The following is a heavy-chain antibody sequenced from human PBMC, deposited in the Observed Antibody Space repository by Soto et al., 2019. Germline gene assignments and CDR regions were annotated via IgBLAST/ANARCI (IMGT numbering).Heavy chain of an antibody. Sequence: SETLSLTCAVYGGSFSGYYWSWIRQPPGKGLEWIGEINHSGSTNYNPSLKSRVTISVDTSKNQFSLKLSSVTAADTAVYYCARDPLDYGDYADAFDIWGQGTMVTVSS. J-gene: IGHJ3*02. CDR1: GGSFSGYY. CDR3: ARDPLDYGDYADAFDI. D-gene: IGHD4-17*01. V-gene: IGHV4-34*01. CDR2: INHSGST.